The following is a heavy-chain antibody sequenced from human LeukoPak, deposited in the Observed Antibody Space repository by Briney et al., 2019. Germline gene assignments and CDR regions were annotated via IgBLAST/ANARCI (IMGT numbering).Heavy chain of an antibody. J-gene: IGHJ4*02. D-gene: IGHD6-6*01. CDR1: GFTFSSYS. CDR2: ISSSSSYI. Sequence: AGGSLRLSCAASGFTFSSYSMNWVRQAPGKGLEWVSSISSSSSYIYYADSVKGRFTISRDNAKNSLYLQMNSLRAEDTAVYYCARVQYSSSYSDYWGQGTLVPVSS. CDR3: ARVQYSSSYSDY. V-gene: IGHV3-21*01.